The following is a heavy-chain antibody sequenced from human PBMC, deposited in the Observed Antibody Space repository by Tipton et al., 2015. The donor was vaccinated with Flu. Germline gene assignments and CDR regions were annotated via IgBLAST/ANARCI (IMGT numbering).Heavy chain of an antibody. V-gene: IGHV4-61*02. CDR3: ARDLFGEKDWFDP. CDR1: GGSISRGSYY. J-gene: IGHJ5*02. D-gene: IGHD3-10*01. Sequence: LRLPCTVSGGSISRGSYYWSWIRQPAGKGLEWIGRIYTSGSTNYNPSLKSRVTISVDTSKNQFSLKLSSVTAADTAVYYCARDLFGEKDWFDPWGQGTLVTVSS. CDR2: IYTSGST.